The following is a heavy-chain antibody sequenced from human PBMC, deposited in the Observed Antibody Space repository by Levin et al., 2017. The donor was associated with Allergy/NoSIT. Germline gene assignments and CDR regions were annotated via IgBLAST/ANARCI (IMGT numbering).Heavy chain of an antibody. CDR2: ISESSTTI. Sequence: HPGGSLRLSCAASGFTFSSYSMNWVRQAPGKGLEWVSYISESSTTIHHADSVKGRFTISRDNAKNSLYLQMNDLRLDDTAVYYCARGFRWFGEPYQSGAYWGQGTLVTVSS. V-gene: IGHV3-48*01. CDR3: ARGFRWFGEPYQSGAY. J-gene: IGHJ4*02. CDR1: GFTFSSYS. D-gene: IGHD3-10*01.